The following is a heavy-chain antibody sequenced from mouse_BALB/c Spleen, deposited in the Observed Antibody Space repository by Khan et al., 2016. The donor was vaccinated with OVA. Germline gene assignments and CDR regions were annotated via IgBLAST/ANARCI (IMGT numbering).Heavy chain of an antibody. CDR2: ISYSGGT. Sequence: VQLKQSGPGLVKPSQSLSLTCTVTGYSITSGYAWNWIRQFPGNKLEWMGYISYSGGTSYNPSLKNRISITRDTSKNQFFLQLNSVTTEDTATDYCASDNYYGYYFDYWGQGTPLTVSA. D-gene: IGHD1-1*01. CDR1: GYSITSGYA. J-gene: IGHJ2*01. V-gene: IGHV3-2*02. CDR3: ASDNYYGYYFDY.